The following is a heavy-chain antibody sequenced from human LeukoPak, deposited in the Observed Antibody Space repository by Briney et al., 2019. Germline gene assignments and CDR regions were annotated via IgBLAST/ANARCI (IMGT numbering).Heavy chain of an antibody. CDR2: IYYSGST. CDR1: GGSISGYY. Sequence: PSETLSLTCTVSGGSISGYYWSWIRQPPVKGLEWIGYIYYSGSTNYNPSLKSRVTISVDTSKNQFSLKLSSVTAADTAVYYCARGFVPGDYWGQGTLVTVSS. D-gene: IGHD3-3*01. V-gene: IGHV4-59*01. J-gene: IGHJ4*02. CDR3: ARGFVPGDY.